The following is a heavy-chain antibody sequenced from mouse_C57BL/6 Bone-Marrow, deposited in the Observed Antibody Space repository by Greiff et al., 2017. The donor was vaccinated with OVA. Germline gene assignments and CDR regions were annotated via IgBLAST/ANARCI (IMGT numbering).Heavy chain of an antibody. CDR1: GYTFTDYY. D-gene: IGHD1-1*01. CDR3: AKGITTFAY. J-gene: IGHJ3*01. Sequence: VQLQQSGPELVKPGASVKISCKASGYTFTDYYMNWVKQSHGKSLEWIGDINPNNGGTSYNQKFKGKATLTVDKSSSTAYMELRSLTSEDSAVYYCAKGITTFAYWGQGTLVTVSA. V-gene: IGHV1-26*01. CDR2: INPNNGGT.